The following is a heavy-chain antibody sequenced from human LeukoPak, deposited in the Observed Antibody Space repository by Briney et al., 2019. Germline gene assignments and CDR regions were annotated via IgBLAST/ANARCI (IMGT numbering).Heavy chain of an antibody. J-gene: IGHJ4*01. D-gene: IGHD6-13*01. CDR2: IRMGGVEK. Sequence: GGSLTLSCAVSGFTFSSYWMNWVRQAPGKGLEWVASIRMGGVEKTYVDSVKGRFTISRDNTYNSLYLQMSSLRVEDTAVYFCARDGAPPGLYFDLWGRGTLVTVSS. CDR1: GFTFSSYW. CDR3: ARDGAPPGLYFDL. V-gene: IGHV3-7*01.